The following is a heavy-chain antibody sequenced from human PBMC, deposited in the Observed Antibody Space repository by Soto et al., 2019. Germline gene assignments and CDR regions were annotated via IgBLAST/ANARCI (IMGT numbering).Heavy chain of an antibody. J-gene: IGHJ6*01. CDR2: INGGNGYA. V-gene: IGHV1-3*01. CDR1: GETFSSDA. Sequence: GASVKVSCKASGETFSSDAIHWVRQGAGQELEWMGWINGGNGYAKYSQNFQDRVTLTRDTSASTTYMELSSLRSEDTAIFYCARATYTPGGSNTFAMEVLGQGTTVNLSS. D-gene: IGHD3-10*01. CDR3: ARATYTPGGSNTFAMEV.